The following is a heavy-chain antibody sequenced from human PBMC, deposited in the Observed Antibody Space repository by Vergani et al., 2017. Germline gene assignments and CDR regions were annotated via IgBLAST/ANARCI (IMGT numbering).Heavy chain of an antibody. CDR1: GGSINPSSSF. D-gene: IGHD6-19*01. CDR3: ARHSXVEWLVKLGWIDP. J-gene: IGHJ5*02. CDR2: INYVGRT. V-gene: IGHV4-39*01. Sequence: QLQLQESGPGLVKPSETLALICTVSGGSINPSSSFWGWIRQSPGKGLEWIGSINYVGRTYYIPSLQSRATVFVDTSKNQFSLNLTSVTAADTAVYFCARHSXVEWLVKLGWIDPWGQGILVTVSS.